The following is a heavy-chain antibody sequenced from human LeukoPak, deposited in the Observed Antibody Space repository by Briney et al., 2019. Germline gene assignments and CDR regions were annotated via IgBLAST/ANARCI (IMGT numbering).Heavy chain of an antibody. CDR3: AKTRGYSGYDSLGYFDY. Sequence: GGSLRLSCAASGFTFSSYAMSWVRQAPGKGLEWVSAISGSGGSTYYADSVKARFPISRDNSKNTLYLQMNSLRAEDTAVYYCAKTRGYSGYDSLGYFDYWGQGTVVTVSS. V-gene: IGHV3-23*01. D-gene: IGHD5-12*01. CDR1: GFTFSSYA. CDR2: ISGSGGST. J-gene: IGHJ4*02.